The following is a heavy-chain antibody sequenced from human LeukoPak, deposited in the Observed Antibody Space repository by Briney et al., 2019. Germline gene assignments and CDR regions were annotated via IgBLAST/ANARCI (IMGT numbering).Heavy chain of an antibody. CDR2: INHSGST. CDR3: ARHLIGRGETYYDILTGYLHWFDP. CDR1: GGSFSGYY. Sequence: PSETLSLTCAVYGGSFSGYYWSWIRQPPGKGLEWIGEINHSGSTNYNPSLKSRVTISVDTSKNQFSLKLSSVTAADTAVYYCARHLIGRGETYYDILTGYLHWFDPWGQGTLVTVSS. J-gene: IGHJ5*02. D-gene: IGHD3-9*01. V-gene: IGHV4-34*01.